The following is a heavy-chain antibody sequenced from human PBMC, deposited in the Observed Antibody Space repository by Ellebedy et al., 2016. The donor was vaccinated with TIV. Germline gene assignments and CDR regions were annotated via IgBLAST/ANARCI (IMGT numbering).Heavy chain of an antibody. V-gene: IGHV3-48*02. D-gene: IGHD6-13*01. Sequence: GESLKISCAASGFTFSSYSMNWVRQAPGKGLEWVSYISSSSSTIYYADSVKGRFTISRDNAKNSLYLQMNCLRDEDTAVYYCARASPYSSSFYAYWGQGTLVTVSS. CDR3: ARASPYSSSFYAY. J-gene: IGHJ4*02. CDR1: GFTFSSYS. CDR2: ISSSSSTI.